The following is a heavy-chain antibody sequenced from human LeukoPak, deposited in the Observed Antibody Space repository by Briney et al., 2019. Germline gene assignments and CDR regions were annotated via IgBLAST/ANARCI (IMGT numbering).Heavy chain of an antibody. V-gene: IGHV3-48*02. CDR1: GFTFSSYS. CDR3: ARDHCRYSYEGSGECAYWYFDL. Sequence: GGSLRLSCVASGFTFSSYSTNWVGQAPGKGLEWVSYISRSSSPIYYADFVKGRFTISRDNAKNSLYLQMNSLRDGDTAVYYCARDHCRYSYEGSGECAYWYFDLWGRGTLVTVSS. CDR2: ISRSSSPI. J-gene: IGHJ2*01. D-gene: IGHD3-22*01.